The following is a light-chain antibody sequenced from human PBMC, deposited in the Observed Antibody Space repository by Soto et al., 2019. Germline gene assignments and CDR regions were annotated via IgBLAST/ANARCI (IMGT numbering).Light chain of an antibody. CDR1: SSDVGGYNF. CDR3: SSYTSSSTLEV. Sequence: QSALTQPASVSGSPGQSITLSCTGTSSDVGGYNFVSWYQQYPRRVPKLMIYDVSNRPSGVSNRFSGSKSGNTASLTISGLQAEHEADYYCSSYTSSSTLEVFGTGTKLTVL. J-gene: IGLJ1*01. V-gene: IGLV2-14*03. CDR2: DVS.